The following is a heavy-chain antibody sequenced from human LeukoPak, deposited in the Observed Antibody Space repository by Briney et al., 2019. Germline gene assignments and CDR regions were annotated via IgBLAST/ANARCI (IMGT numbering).Heavy chain of an antibody. CDR2: IYPSDSDT. J-gene: IGHJ4*02. V-gene: IGHV5-51*01. CDR3: ARGDCSSNSCADFGY. CDR1: GYSFSNYW. Sequence: GESLKISCKGSGYSFSNYWIGWVRQMPGKGLEWMGIIYPSDSDTRYSPSFQGQVTISADKSISTAFLQWSSLKASDTAMYYCARGDCSSNSCADFGYWGQGTLVTVSP. D-gene: IGHD2-2*01.